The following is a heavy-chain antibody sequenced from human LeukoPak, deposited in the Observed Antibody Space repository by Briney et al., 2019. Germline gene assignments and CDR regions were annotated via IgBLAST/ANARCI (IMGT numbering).Heavy chain of an antibody. V-gene: IGHV4-59*01. J-gene: IGHJ3*02. CDR3: ARYSSGLRSFDI. Sequence: SETLSLTCTVSGGSISSYYWSWIRQPPGKGLEWIGYIYYSGSTNYNPSPKSRVTISVDTSKNQFSLNLSSVTAADTAVYYCARYSSGLRSFDIWGQGTMVTVSS. CDR1: GGSISSYY. D-gene: IGHD6-19*01. CDR2: IYYSGST.